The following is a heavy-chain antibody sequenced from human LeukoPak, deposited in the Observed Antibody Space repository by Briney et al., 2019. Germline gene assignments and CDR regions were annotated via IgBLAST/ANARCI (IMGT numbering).Heavy chain of an antibody. J-gene: IGHJ6*02. V-gene: IGHV4-30-2*01. CDR2: IYHSGST. D-gene: IGHD1-26*01. Sequence: SQTLSLTCTVSGGSISSGGYYWSWIRQPPGKGLEWIGYIYHSGSTNYNPSLKSRVTISVDTSKNQFSLKLSSVTAADTAVYFCARGFNEGWAWAVYYYYGMDVWGQGTTVTVSS. CDR3: ARGFNEGWAWAVYYYYGMDV. CDR1: GGSISSGGYY.